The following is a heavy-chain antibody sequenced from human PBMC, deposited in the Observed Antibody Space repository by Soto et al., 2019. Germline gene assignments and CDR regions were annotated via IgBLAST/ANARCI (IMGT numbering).Heavy chain of an antibody. J-gene: IGHJ6*02. CDR1: GFTFSSYS. Sequence: EVQLVESGGGLVQPGGSLRLSCAASGFTFSSYSMNWVRQAPGKGLEWVSYISSSSSTIYYADSVKGRFTISRDNAKNSLYLQMNSLRDEDTAGYYCAREEGGEWWYHYGMDVWGPGTTVTVSS. V-gene: IGHV3-48*02. CDR3: AREEGGEWWYHYGMDV. CDR2: ISSSSSTI. D-gene: IGHD2-15*01.